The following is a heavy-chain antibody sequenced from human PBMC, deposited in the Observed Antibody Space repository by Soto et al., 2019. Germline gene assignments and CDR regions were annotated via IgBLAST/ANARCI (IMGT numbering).Heavy chain of an antibody. V-gene: IGHV4-59*01. CDR1: GDSIRGDY. D-gene: IGHD3-10*02. Sequence: SETLSLTCTASGDSIRGDYWSWIRQPPGKRLEWIAYISYSGTTNYNPSLKSRVTISLDTSNNQLSLKMTSVTAADTAMYYCAKGFNYYGRGPLKLEAWGLGTLVTVSS. CDR2: ISYSGTT. CDR3: AKGFNYYGRGPLKLEA. J-gene: IGHJ5*02.